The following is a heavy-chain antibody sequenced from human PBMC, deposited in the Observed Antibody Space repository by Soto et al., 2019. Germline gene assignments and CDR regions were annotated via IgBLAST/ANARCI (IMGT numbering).Heavy chain of an antibody. CDR3: AGTTKTMNY. CDR2: ISNDGINK. Sequence: QVQLMESGGGVVQPGRSLRLSCAASGFTFSTYAMHWVRQAPGKGLEWVAVISNDGINKYYIDSVKGRFTISRDNSKNTLYLQMNSLRPEDMAVYFCAGTTKTMNYWGQGTLVTVSS. D-gene: IGHD1-1*01. V-gene: IGHV3-30-3*01. J-gene: IGHJ4*02. CDR1: GFTFSTYA.